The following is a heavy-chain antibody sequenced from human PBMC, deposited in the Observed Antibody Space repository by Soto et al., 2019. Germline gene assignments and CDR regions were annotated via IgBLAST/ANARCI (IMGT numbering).Heavy chain of an antibody. CDR3: ARDHSRRSYDFWSGYYSPEIDAFDI. CDR2: TYYRSKWYN. J-gene: IGHJ3*02. D-gene: IGHD3-3*01. CDR1: GDSVSSNSAA. Sequence: PSQTLSLTCAISGDSVSSNSAAWNWIRQSPSRGLEWLGRTYYRSKWYNDYAVSVKSRITINPDTSKNQFSLQLNSVTPEDTAVYYCARDHSRRSYDFWSGYYSPEIDAFDIWGQGTMVTVSS. V-gene: IGHV6-1*01.